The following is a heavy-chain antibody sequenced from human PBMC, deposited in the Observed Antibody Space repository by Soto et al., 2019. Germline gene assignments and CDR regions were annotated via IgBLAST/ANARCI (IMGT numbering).Heavy chain of an antibody. CDR1: NGSITSGNW. CDR3: ARVWGALAPIAGWFCP. Sequence: QVQLQESGPGLVKPSGTLSLTCAVSNGSITSGNWWSWVRQPPGKGLEWIGDIYPTGSTNYNPSLRSRVIISVDKSKNNFSLSLSSVTAADTAVYFCARVWGALAPIAGWFCPWGRGILVTVSS. V-gene: IGHV4-4*02. J-gene: IGHJ5*02. D-gene: IGHD3-16*01. CDR2: IYPTGST.